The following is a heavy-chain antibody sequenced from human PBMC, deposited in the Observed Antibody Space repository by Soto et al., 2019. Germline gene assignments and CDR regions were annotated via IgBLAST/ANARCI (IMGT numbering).Heavy chain of an antibody. Sequence: QVQLVESGGILVKPGGSLRLSCATSGFTFSDYYMTWIRQAPGKGLQWISYISSSGAAVYYADSVKGRFTISRDNDKKSLYLQMTSLRAEDTAVYYCATLYYYNDVGVWGKGTTVTVSS. V-gene: IGHV3-11*01. CDR1: GFTFSDYY. J-gene: IGHJ6*03. CDR3: ATLYYYNDVGV. CDR2: ISSSGAAV.